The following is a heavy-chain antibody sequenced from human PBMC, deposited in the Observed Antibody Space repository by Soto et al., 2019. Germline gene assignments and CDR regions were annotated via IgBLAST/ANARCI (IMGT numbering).Heavy chain of an antibody. V-gene: IGHV3-21*01. CDR2: ISSSSSYI. CDR1: GFTFSSYS. J-gene: IGHJ3*02. Sequence: PGGSLRLSCAASGFTFSSYSMNWVRQAPGKGLEWVSSISSSSSYIYYADSVKGRFTISRDNAKNSLYLQMNSLRAEDTAVYYCARDPDDILTGYYMAVAFDIWGQGTMVTVSS. D-gene: IGHD3-9*01. CDR3: ARDPDDILTGYYMAVAFDI.